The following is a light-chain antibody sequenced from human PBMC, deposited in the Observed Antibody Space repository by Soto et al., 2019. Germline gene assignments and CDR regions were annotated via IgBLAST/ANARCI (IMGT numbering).Light chain of an antibody. CDR2: GAS. Sequence: EIVLTQSPGTLSLAPRERATLSCRASQSASNNYLAWYQQKPGQAPRLLIYGASNRATGIHDRFSGGASGADFTLTISRLEPEFFAVDDCQQYGSSGTFGQGTKVDIK. CDR1: QSASNNY. CDR3: QQYGSSGT. J-gene: IGKJ1*01. V-gene: IGKV3-20*01.